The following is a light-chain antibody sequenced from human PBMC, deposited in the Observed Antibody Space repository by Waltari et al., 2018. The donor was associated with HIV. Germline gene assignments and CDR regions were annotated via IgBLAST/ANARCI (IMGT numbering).Light chain of an antibody. J-gene: IGKJ2*01. CDR2: GTY. CDR1: KNIDRN. Sequence: EIVMTQSPATLSLSPGDGATLSCSASKNIDRNLAWYQQKPGQSPRLLIYGTYTRATGIPAKFSGSGSGTEFTLTVSSLQSEDFALYYCQQYNDWPYTFGQGTKL. CDR3: QQYNDWPYT. V-gene: IGKV3-15*01.